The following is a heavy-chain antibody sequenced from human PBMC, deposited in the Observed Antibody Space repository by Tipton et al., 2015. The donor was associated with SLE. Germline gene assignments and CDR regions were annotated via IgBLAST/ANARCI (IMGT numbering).Heavy chain of an antibody. V-gene: IGHV4-38-2*02. CDR2: IHYSGGT. CDR1: GYSISSGYY. J-gene: IGHJ1*01. Sequence: LRLSYTVSGYSISSGYYWGWIRQPPGKGLEWIGSIHYSGGTYYNPSLKSRGTISVDTSKNQFSLKLTSVTAADTAVYYCASLDFWSGYWGFQHWGQGTLVTVSS. D-gene: IGHD3-3*01. CDR3: ASLDFWSGYWGFQH.